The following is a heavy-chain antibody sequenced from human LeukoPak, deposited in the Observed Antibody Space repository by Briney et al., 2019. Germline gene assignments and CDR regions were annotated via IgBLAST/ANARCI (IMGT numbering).Heavy chain of an antibody. V-gene: IGHV4-59*08. D-gene: IGHD6-19*01. CDR2: IYYSGST. CDR1: GGSISSYY. CDR3: ARQETEQRGWHQGRGNWYFDL. Sequence: KTSETLSLTCTVSGGSISSYYWSWIRQPPGKGLEWIGYIYYSGSTNYNPSLKSRVTISVDTSKNQFSLKLSSVTAADTAVYYCARQETEQRGWHQGRGNWYFDLWGRGTLVTVSS. J-gene: IGHJ2*01.